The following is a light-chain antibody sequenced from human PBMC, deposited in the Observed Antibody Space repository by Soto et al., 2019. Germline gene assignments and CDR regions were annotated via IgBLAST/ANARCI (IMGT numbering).Light chain of an antibody. CDR3: QQYEELALT. Sequence: DVQLTQSPSTLSASVGDRVAISCQASQSVVNYLNWFQQRPGKAPQLQISDASHLEPGVPSRFSGQRSGTDFTLIISSLQPEDFATYYCQQYEELALTFGGGTRVEV. V-gene: IGKV1-33*01. CDR2: DAS. J-gene: IGKJ4*01. CDR1: QSVVNY.